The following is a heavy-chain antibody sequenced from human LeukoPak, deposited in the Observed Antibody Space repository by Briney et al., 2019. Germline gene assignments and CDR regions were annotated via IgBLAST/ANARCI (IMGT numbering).Heavy chain of an antibody. J-gene: IGHJ6*02. Sequence: GGSLRLSCAASGFSFRSYGMHWVRQAPGKGLEWVSAISGSGGNTYYADSVKGRFTISRDNSKNTLYLQMNSLRAEDTAAYYCARGGILYGMDVWGQGTTVTVSS. CDR2: ISGSGGNT. V-gene: IGHV3-23*01. D-gene: IGHD6-13*01. CDR3: ARGGILYGMDV. CDR1: GFSFRSYG.